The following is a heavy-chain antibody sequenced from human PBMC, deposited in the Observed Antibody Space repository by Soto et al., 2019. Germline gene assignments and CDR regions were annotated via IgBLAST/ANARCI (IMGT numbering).Heavy chain of an antibody. CDR1: GGSISSGGYY. D-gene: IGHD3-10*01. V-gene: IGHV4-31*03. CDR3: ARDPSTMVRGVIAPKSAFDI. CDR2: IYYSGST. J-gene: IGHJ3*02. Sequence: QVQLQESGPGLVKPSQTLSLTCTVSGGSISSGGYYWSWIRQHPGKGLEWIGYIYYSGSTYYNPSLKSRVTISVDTSKNQFSLKLSSVTAADTAVYYCARDPSTMVRGVIAPKSAFDIWGQGTMVTVSS.